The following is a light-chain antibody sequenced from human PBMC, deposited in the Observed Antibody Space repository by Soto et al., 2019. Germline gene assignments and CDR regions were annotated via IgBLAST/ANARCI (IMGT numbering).Light chain of an antibody. CDR1: QSVSSN. CDR3: QQYNNWPLT. V-gene: IGKV3-15*01. J-gene: IGKJ4*01. Sequence: EIVMTQSPATPSVSPGERATLSCRASQSVSSNLAWYQQKPGQAPRLLIYGASTRATGIPARFSGSGSGTEFTLTISSLQSEDFAVYYCQQYNNWPLTFGGGTQGGYQ. CDR2: GAS.